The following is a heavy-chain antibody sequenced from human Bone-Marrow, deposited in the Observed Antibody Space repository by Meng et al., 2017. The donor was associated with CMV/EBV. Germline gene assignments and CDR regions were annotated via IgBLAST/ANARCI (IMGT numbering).Heavy chain of an antibody. CDR2: IIPIFGTA. V-gene: IGHV1-69*05. J-gene: IGHJ6*02. Sequence: SVKVSCKASGGTFSSYAISWVRQAPGQGLEWMGGIIPIFGTANYAQKFQGRVTITTDESTCTAYMALSSLRSEDTAVYYCASWSVNPPASGHYYNYYGMDVWGQGTTVTVSS. CDR1: GGTFSSYA. CDR3: ASWSVNPPASGHYYNYYGMDV. D-gene: IGHD3-3*01.